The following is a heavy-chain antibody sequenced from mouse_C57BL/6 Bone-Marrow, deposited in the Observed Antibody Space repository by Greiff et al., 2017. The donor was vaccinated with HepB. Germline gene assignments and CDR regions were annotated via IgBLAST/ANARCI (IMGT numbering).Heavy chain of an antibody. CDR2: IDPENGDT. D-gene: IGHD1-1*01. J-gene: IGHJ3*01. Sequence: VQLKQSGAELVRPGASVKLSCTASGFNIKDDYMHWVKQRPEQGLEWIGWIDPENGDTEYASKFQGKATITADTSSNTAYLQLSSLTSEDTAVYYCTTRPYGSGGYWGQGTLVTVSA. CDR3: TTRPYGSGGY. V-gene: IGHV14-4*01. CDR1: GFNIKDDY.